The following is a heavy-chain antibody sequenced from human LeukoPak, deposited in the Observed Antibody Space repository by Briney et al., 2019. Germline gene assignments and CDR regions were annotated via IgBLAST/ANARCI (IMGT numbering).Heavy chain of an antibody. Sequence: GGSLRLSCAASRFTFSSCAMHWVRQAPGKGLEWVAVISYDGSNKYYADSVKGRFTISRDNSKNTLYLQMNSLRAEDTAVYYCARDSIAVAGTSGFDYWGQGTLVTVSS. D-gene: IGHD6-19*01. CDR1: RFTFSSCA. CDR3: ARDSIAVAGTSGFDY. J-gene: IGHJ4*02. CDR2: ISYDGSNK. V-gene: IGHV3-30-3*01.